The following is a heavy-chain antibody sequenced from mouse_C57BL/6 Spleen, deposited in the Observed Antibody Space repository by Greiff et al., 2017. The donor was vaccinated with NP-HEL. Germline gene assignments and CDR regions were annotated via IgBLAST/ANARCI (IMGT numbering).Heavy chain of an antibody. D-gene: IGHD2-5*01. CDR1: GYAFSSYW. CDR2: IYPGDGDT. J-gene: IGHJ4*01. V-gene: IGHV1-80*01. CDR3: ARRAYYSNYGYAMDY. Sequence: VQLQQSGAELVKPGASVKISCKASGYAFSSYWMNWVKQRPGKGLEWIGQIYPGDGDTNYNGKFKGKATLTADKSSSTAYMQLSSLTSEDSAVYFCARRAYYSNYGYAMDYWGKGTSVTVSS.